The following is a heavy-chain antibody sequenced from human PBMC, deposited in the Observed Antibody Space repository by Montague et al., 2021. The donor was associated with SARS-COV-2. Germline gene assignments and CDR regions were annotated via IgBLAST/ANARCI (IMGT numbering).Heavy chain of an antibody. J-gene: IGHJ4*02. CDR3: AKPLVTGNYYY. CDR2: ISYRGDP. Sequence: SETLSLTCTVSGGSISSSNYYWGWVRQPPGKGLEWIGRISYRGDPYYNPSLKSRLTISVDTSQNQFSLKLSSVTAADTAVYYCAKPLVTGNYYYWGQGTLVTVSS. CDR1: GGSISSSNYY. V-gene: IGHV4-39*01. D-gene: IGHD1-1*01.